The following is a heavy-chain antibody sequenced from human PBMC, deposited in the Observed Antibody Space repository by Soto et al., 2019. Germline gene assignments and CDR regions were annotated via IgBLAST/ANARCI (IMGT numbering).Heavy chain of an antibody. V-gene: IGHV4-34*01. CDR1: GGSFSGYY. CDR3: ARGNNVLLWFGELLHWFDP. D-gene: IGHD3-10*01. CDR2: INHSGST. J-gene: IGHJ5*02. Sequence: SETLSLTCAVYGGSFSGYYWIWIRQPPGKGLEWIGEINHSGSTNYNPSLKSRVTISVDTSKNQFSLKLSSVTAADTAVYYCARGNNVLLWFGELLHWFDPWGQGTLVTVSS.